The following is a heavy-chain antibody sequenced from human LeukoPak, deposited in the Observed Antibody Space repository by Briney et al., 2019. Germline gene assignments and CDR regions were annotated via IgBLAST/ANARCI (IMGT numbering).Heavy chain of an antibody. V-gene: IGHV4-34*01. D-gene: IGHD3-3*01. Sequence: SEILSLTCAVYGGSFSGYYWSWIRQPPGKGLEWIGEINHSGSTNYNPSLKSRVTISVDTSKNQFSLKLSSVTAADTAVYYCARVNVLRFLEWPKKPNWFDPLGPGNPGYRLL. CDR3: ARVNVLRFLEWPKKPNWFDP. CDR1: GGSFSGYY. J-gene: IGHJ5*02. CDR2: INHSGST.